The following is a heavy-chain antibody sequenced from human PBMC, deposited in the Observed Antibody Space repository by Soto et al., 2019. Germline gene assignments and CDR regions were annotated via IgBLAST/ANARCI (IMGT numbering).Heavy chain of an antibody. CDR1: VGSINGHY. Sequence: PSDTLSLTCTVSVGSINGHYWSWIRQSPGQGLEWIGNIYYSGNTNYNPSLKSRVTISVDTSKNEFSLKLGSVTAADTAVYYCARGLTAFDPWGQGTLVTVSS. D-gene: IGHD1-20*01. CDR2: IYYSGNT. CDR3: ARGLTAFDP. V-gene: IGHV4-59*11. J-gene: IGHJ5*02.